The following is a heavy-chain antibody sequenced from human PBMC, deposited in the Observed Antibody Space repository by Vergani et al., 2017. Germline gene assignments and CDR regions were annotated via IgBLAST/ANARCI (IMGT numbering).Heavy chain of an antibody. CDR3: ARVNTETNGHLYYYYYRDV. V-gene: IGHV4-34*01. Sequence: QVQLQQWGGGLLKPSETLSLTCVVNGGSFTRYHWTWIRQSPGEGLEWVGDIDHTGRPDYNPSLNSRLTMSVDKSRNQFSLTLNSVTATDTAIYFCARVNTETNGHLYYYYYRDVWRERAAVA. D-gene: IGHD4-11*01. CDR2: IDHTGRP. CDR1: GGSFTRYH. J-gene: IGHJ6*03.